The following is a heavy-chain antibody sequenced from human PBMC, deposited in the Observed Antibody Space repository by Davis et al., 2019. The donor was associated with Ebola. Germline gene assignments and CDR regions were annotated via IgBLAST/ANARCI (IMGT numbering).Heavy chain of an antibody. Sequence: PGGSLRLSCAASGFTFSDYYMSWIRQAPGKGLEWVSYISSSGSTIYYADSVKGRFTISRDNAKNSLYLQMNSLRAEDTAVYYCARDPNNPMYGDQLGYFDYWGQGTLVTVSS. J-gene: IGHJ4*02. CDR3: ARDPNNPMYGDQLGYFDY. D-gene: IGHD4-17*01. CDR1: GFTFSDYY. CDR2: ISSSGSTI. V-gene: IGHV3-11*01.